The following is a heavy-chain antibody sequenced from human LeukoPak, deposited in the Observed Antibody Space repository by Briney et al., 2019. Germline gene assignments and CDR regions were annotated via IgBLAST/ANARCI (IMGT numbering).Heavy chain of an antibody. CDR2: IYTSGST. V-gene: IGHV4-61*02. Sequence: PSETLSLTCTVSGGSISSGSYYWRWIRQPAGTGLEWIGRIYTSGSTNYNPSLKSRVTISVDTSKNQFSLKLSSVTAADTAVYYCARVRLIVVVPAAIKYNDAFDIWGQGTMVTVSS. CDR1: GGSISSGSYY. D-gene: IGHD2-2*02. J-gene: IGHJ3*02. CDR3: ARVRLIVVVPAAIKYNDAFDI.